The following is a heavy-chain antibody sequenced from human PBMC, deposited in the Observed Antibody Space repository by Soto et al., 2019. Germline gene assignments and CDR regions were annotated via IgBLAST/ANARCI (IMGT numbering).Heavy chain of an antibody. J-gene: IGHJ6*02. CDR3: ARFSGSEHYAMDA. CDR2: INHSGVT. CDR1: GGSFSGYY. Sequence: PSETLSLTCAVYGGSFSGYYWSWIRQPPGKGLEWIGEINHSGVTNYKPSLKRRVTISVDTSKNQFSLQLKSVTAADTALYYCARFSGSEHYAMDAWGRG. V-gene: IGHV4-34*01. D-gene: IGHD6-19*01.